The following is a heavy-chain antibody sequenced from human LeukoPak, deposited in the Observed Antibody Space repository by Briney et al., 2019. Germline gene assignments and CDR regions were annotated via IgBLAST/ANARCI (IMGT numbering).Heavy chain of an antibody. V-gene: IGHV3-21*01. CDR3: ARDLSYYYGSGSLTPYYFDY. CDR2: ISSSSSYI. CDR1: GITFSSYS. J-gene: IGHJ4*02. Sequence: GGSLRPSCAASGITFSSYSMNWVRQAPGKGLEWVLCISSSSSYIYYADSAKGRFTISRDNAKNSLYLQMNSLRAEDTAVYYCARDLSYYYGSGSLTPYYFDYWGQGTLVTVSS. D-gene: IGHD3-10*01.